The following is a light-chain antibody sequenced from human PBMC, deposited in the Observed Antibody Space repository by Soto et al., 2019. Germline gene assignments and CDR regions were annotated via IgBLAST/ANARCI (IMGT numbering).Light chain of an antibody. CDR3: SSYTTSSTVV. CDR1: SSDVGAYKY. CDR2: DVS. J-gene: IGLJ2*01. Sequence: QSALTQPASVSGSPGQSTTISCTGTSSDVGAYKYVSWYQQHPGKGPRLMIYDVSNRPSGVSNRFSGSKFGNTASLTISGLQAEDEADYYCSSYTTSSTVVFGGGTKLTVL. V-gene: IGLV2-14*01.